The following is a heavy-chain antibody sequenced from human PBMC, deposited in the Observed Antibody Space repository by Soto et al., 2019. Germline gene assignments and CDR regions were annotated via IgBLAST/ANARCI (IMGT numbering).Heavy chain of an antibody. CDR3: APDLGDNPASPIDS. CDR1: GVTFSSET. CDR2: IIPLFGTA. J-gene: IGHJ4*02. D-gene: IGHD2-21*01. V-gene: IGHV1-69*01. Sequence: QVQLVQSGAEVKKPGSSVNVSCKASGVTFSSETISWVRQAPGQGLEWVGGIIPLFGTANYAQKFPGRVTITADESTSTLYIELSSLKYDDSAVYSCAPDLGDNPASPIDSWGQGALVPVSS.